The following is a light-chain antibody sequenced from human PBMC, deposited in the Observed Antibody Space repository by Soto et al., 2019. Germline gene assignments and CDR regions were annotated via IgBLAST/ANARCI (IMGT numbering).Light chain of an antibody. J-gene: IGLJ2*01. Sequence: QSVLTQPPSASGTPGQRVTISCSGSTTNIATNYVYWYQQVPGTAPKLIIYRNNQRPSGVPDRFSGSKSGTSASLAIGGLRSEDEADYFCAVWDDGLRGVFGGGTKLTVL. CDR3: AVWDDGLRGV. CDR2: RNN. V-gene: IGLV1-47*01. CDR1: TTNIATNY.